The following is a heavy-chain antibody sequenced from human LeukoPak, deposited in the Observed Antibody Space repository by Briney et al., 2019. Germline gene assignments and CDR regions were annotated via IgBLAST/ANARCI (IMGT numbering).Heavy chain of an antibody. J-gene: IGHJ4*02. CDR2: FDPEDGET. Sequence: ASVKVSCKVSGYTLTELSMHWVRQAPGKGLEWRGGFDPEDGETIYAQKFQGRVTMTEDTSTDTAYMELSSLRSEDTAVYYCATMYYYDSSGYPPSDYWGQGTLVTVSS. CDR3: ATMYYYDSSGYPPSDY. D-gene: IGHD3-22*01. CDR1: GYTLTELS. V-gene: IGHV1-24*01.